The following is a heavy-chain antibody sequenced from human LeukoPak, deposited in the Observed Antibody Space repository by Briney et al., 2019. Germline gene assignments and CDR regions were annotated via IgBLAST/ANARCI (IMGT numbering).Heavy chain of an antibody. CDR2: IYPGDSDT. Sequence: GGSLKISCKGSGYSFTSYWIGWVRQMPGKGLDWMGIIYPGDSDTRYSPSFQGQVTISADKSISTAYLQWSSLKASDTAMYYCARRLVVVAANYFDYWGQGTLVTVSS. CDR1: GYSFTSYW. V-gene: IGHV5-51*01. D-gene: IGHD2-15*01. J-gene: IGHJ4*02. CDR3: ARRLVVVAANYFDY.